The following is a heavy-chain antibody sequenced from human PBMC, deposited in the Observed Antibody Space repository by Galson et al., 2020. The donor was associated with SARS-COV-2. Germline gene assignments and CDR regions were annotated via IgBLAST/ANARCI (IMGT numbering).Heavy chain of an antibody. CDR2: IGDSGGST. D-gene: IGHD2-2*01. CDR3: AKRAPIVVSVFYGMDV. Sequence: GESLKISCAASGFTFSSYAMSWVRQAPGKGLEWVSAIGDSGGSTYYADSVKGRFTISRDNSKNTLYLQMNSLRAEDTAVYYCAKRAPIVVSVFYGMDVWGQGTTVTVSS. CDR1: GFTFSSYA. J-gene: IGHJ6*02. V-gene: IGHV3-23*01.